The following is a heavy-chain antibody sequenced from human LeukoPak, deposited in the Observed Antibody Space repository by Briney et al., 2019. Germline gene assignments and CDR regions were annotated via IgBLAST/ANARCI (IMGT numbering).Heavy chain of an antibody. CDR3: ARSAKYYYYYYMDV. J-gene: IGHJ6*03. Sequence: EASVKVSCEASVYTFTRYDNNWVRDATRQGGECMVRMNLDRGNTGNGQKFEGRVTMTRNTSISTGDMELSSLRSEDTAVYYCARSAKYYYYYYMDVGGKGTTVTVPS. V-gene: IGHV1-8*01. CDR2: MNLDRGNT. CDR1: VYTFTRYD.